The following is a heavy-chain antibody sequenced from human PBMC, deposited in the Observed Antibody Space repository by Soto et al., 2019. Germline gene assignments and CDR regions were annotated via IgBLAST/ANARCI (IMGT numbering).Heavy chain of an antibody. CDR1: GFTFSDYY. Sequence: QVQLVESGGGLVKPGGSLRLSCAASGFTFSDYYMSWIRQAPGKGPEWVSYISSSSSYTNYADSVKGRFTISRDNAKNSLELQMNSLRAEDTAVYYCASSSGWASHYWVQGTLVTVSS. J-gene: IGHJ4*02. D-gene: IGHD6-19*01. V-gene: IGHV3-11*05. CDR2: ISSSSSYT. CDR3: ASSSGWASHY.